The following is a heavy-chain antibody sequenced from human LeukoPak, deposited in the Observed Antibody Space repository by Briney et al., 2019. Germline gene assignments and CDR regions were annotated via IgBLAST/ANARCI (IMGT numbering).Heavy chain of an antibody. Sequence: GGSLRLSCAASGFPYDDYGMSWLHQAPRKGLDGVSGINWNGGSTGYADSVKGRFTISRDHAKNSLYLQMNSLRAEDTALYYCARHSSSWSPFDYWGQGTLVTVSS. CDR3: ARHSSSWSPFDY. CDR1: GFPYDDYG. J-gene: IGHJ4*02. V-gene: IGHV3-20*04. D-gene: IGHD6-13*01. CDR2: INWNGGST.